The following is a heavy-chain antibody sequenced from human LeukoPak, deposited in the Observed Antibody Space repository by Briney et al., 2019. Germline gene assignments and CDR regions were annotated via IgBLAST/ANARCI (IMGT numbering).Heavy chain of an antibody. J-gene: IGHJ4*02. CDR2: IYYSGST. D-gene: IGHD4-17*01. Sequence: SETLSLTCTVSGGSISSYYGSWIRQPPGKGLEWIGYIYYSGSTNYNPSLKSRVTISVDTSKNQFSLKLSSVTAADTAVYYCARLGYGDAFDYWGQGTLVTVSS. CDR1: GGSISSYY. V-gene: IGHV4-59*08. CDR3: ARLGYGDAFDY.